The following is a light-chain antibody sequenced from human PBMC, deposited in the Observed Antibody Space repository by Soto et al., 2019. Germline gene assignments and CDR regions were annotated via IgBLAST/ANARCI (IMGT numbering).Light chain of an antibody. Sequence: DLQMTQSPSSLSASVEARVIITCRASQSISNHLNWYQQKPGKAPKLLIFAASSLQSGVPSRFSGSRSGPVGTITISSLQAEDGVTYDGQQSYCSPPTFGQGTRLEIK. CDR1: QSISNH. V-gene: IGKV1-39*01. CDR2: AAS. CDR3: QQSYCSPPT. J-gene: IGKJ5*01.